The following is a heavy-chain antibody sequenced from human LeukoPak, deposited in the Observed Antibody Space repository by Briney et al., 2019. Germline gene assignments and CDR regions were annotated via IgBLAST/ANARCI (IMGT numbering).Heavy chain of an antibody. D-gene: IGHD4-11*01. Sequence: PGGSLRLSCAASGFTFDAYAMHWVRQAPGKGLEWVSSIGISSNKIYYADSVKGRFTISRDNAKNSLYLQMNSLRAEDTAVYYCTREDHSNYNYWGQGTLVTVSS. J-gene: IGHJ4*02. CDR2: IGISSNKI. CDR1: GFTFDAYA. V-gene: IGHV3-21*01. CDR3: TREDHSNYNY.